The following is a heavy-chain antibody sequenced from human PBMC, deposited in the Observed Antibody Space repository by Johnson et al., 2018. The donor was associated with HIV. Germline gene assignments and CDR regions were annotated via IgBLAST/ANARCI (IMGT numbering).Heavy chain of an antibody. Sequence: VQLVESGGGLVQPGRSLRLSCAASGFTFDDYGMSWVRQAPGKGLEWVSGITWNGGSNGYADSVKGRFTISRDNAKNSLYLQMDSLRAEDTALYYCAREVYGSGSYGAFDIWGQGTMVTVSS. V-gene: IGHV3-20*04. CDR2: ITWNGGSN. D-gene: IGHD3-10*01. CDR3: AREVYGSGSYGAFDI. J-gene: IGHJ3*02. CDR1: GFTFDDYG.